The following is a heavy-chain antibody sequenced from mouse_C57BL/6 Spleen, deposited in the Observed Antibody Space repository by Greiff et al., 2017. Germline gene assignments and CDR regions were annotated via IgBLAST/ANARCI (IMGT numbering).Heavy chain of an antibody. CDR1: GYSITSGYD. CDR2: ISYSGST. V-gene: IGHV3-1*01. J-gene: IGHJ2*01. D-gene: IGHD4-1*01. CDR3: ARSNWDRYYFDY. Sequence: EVKLMESGPDMVKPSQSLSLTCTVTGYSITSGYDWHWIRHFPGNKLEWMGYISYSGSTNYNPSLKSRISITHDTSKNHFFLKLNSVTTEDTATYYCARSNWDRYYFDYWGQGTTLTVSS.